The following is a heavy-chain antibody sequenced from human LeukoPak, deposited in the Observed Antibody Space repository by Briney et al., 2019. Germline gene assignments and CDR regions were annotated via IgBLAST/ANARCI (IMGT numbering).Heavy chain of an antibody. V-gene: IGHV4-4*07. Sequence: SETLSLTCTVSGGSISNYYWNWIRQPAGKGLEWIGRVYSTGNANYNPSLKGRVTLSVDTSKNQFSLNLNSVTAADTAVYYCARDYSEDAYPYYFDYWGQGALVTVSS. D-gene: IGHD2-21*01. CDR2: VYSTGNA. J-gene: IGHJ4*02. CDR1: GGSISNYY. CDR3: ARDYSEDAYPYYFDY.